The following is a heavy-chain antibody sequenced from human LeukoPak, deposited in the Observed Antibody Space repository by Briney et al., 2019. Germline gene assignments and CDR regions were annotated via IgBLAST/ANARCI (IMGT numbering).Heavy chain of an antibody. Sequence: SETLSLTCTVSGGYIGSSSYYWDWIRQSPGTGLEWVGSFYYSGSTYYNPSLKSRVTISVDTSKNRFSLNLSSVTAADTAVYYCARRRVAAAGTDYWGQGTLVTVSS. D-gene: IGHD6-13*01. V-gene: IGHV4-39*01. CDR1: GGYIGSSSYY. J-gene: IGHJ4*02. CDR3: ARRRVAAAGTDY. CDR2: FYYSGST.